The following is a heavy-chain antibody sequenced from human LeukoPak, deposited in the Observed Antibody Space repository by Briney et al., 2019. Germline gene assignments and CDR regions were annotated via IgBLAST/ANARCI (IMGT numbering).Heavy chain of an antibody. CDR3: ARDLATIDGIAWYYFEN. CDR1: GYTFTDHY. V-gene: IGHV1-2*02. CDR2: INPNTGGT. Sequence: ASVKVSCKASGYTFTDHYIHWVRQAPGQGFEWIGWINPNTGGTDYAQKFQDRIAISTYTSISTVYMELSRLKSDDTALYYCARDLATIDGIAWYYFENWGQGNLVTVS. D-gene: IGHD5-12*01. J-gene: IGHJ4*02.